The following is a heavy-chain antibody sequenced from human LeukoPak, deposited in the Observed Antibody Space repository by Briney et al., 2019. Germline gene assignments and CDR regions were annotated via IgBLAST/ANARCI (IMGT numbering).Heavy chain of an antibody. D-gene: IGHD3-9*01. Sequence: SETLSLTCAVSGGSVSSSTYYWGRIRQPPGKGLEWIGNIYYTGSSYYNPSLKSRVTMSVDTSKNQFYLKMNSVTAADTAVYYCARLSKGRYFDYIFDFWGQGTLLTVSS. CDR2: IYYTGSS. CDR1: GGSVSSSTYY. CDR3: ARLSKGRYFDYIFDF. J-gene: IGHJ4*02. V-gene: IGHV4-39*01.